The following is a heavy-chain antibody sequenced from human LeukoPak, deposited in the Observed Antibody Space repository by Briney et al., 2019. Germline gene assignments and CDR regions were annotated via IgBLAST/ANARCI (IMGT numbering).Heavy chain of an antibody. CDR1: GFTFTDYW. CDR2: IRQDGGEK. Sequence: PGGSLRLSCTVSGFTFTDYWMNWVRQAPGKGLEWVASIRQDGGEKTYVDSVRGRFTISRDNTKNSLYLQMSSLRAEDTAVYYRARDGTAAGLYFDLWGQGTLVTVSS. D-gene: IGHD6-13*01. J-gene: IGHJ4*01. CDR3: ARDGTAAGLYFDL. V-gene: IGHV3-7*01.